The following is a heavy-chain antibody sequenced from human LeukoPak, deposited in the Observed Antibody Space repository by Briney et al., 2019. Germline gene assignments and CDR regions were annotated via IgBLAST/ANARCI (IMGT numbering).Heavy chain of an antibody. Sequence: ASVKVSCKASGYTFTSHHMHWVRQAPGQGLEWMGIINPSGGSTSYAQKFQGRVTMTRDTSTSTVYMELSSLRSEDTAVYYCARAPPITRGPFDPWGQGTLVTVSS. CDR2: INPSGGST. CDR3: ARAPPITRGPFDP. J-gene: IGHJ5*02. CDR1: GYTFTSHH. V-gene: IGHV1-46*01. D-gene: IGHD3-10*01.